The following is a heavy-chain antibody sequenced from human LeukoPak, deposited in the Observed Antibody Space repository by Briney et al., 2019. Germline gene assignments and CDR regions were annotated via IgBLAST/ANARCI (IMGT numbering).Heavy chain of an antibody. CDR1: EFTFSTYA. V-gene: IGHV3-74*01. J-gene: IGHJ4*02. CDR3: AHISSSYYYFDS. Sequence: GGSLRLSCAASEFTFSTYAMSWVRQVPGKGLVWLARINSDGRNTNYADSVKGRFTISRDNAKNTLYLQMNSLRAEDTAVYYCAHISSSYYYFDSWGQGTLVTVSS. D-gene: IGHD6-13*01. CDR2: INSDGRNT.